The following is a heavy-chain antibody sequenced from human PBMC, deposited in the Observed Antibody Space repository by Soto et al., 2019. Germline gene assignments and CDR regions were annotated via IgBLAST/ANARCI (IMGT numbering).Heavy chain of an antibody. D-gene: IGHD6-19*01. J-gene: IGHJ4*02. CDR3: ARDLAWYSSGWYLGY. Sequence: ASVKDSCKASGSTFTGYYMHWVRQAPGQGLEWMGWINPNSSGTNCAQKFQSWVTMTRETSISTAYMELSRLRSDDTAVYYCARDLAWYSSGWYLGYWGQGTLVTVSS. CDR2: INPNSSGT. CDR1: GSTFTGYY. V-gene: IGHV1-2*04.